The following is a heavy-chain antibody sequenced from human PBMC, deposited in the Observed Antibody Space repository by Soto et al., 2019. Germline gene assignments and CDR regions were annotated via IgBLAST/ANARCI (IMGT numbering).Heavy chain of an antibody. J-gene: IGHJ5*02. CDR3: ARGLDSSSWYNWFDP. CDR1: GYTFTSYG. Sequence: GASVKVSCKASGYTFTSYGISWVRQAPGQGLEWMGWISAYNGNTNYAQKLQGRVIMTTDTSTSTAYMELRSLRSDDTAVYYCARGLDSSSWYNWFDPWGQGTLVTVSS. D-gene: IGHD6-13*01. CDR2: ISAYNGNT. V-gene: IGHV1-18*01.